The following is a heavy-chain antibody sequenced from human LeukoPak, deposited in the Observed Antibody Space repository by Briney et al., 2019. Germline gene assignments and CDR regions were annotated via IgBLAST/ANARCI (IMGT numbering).Heavy chain of an antibody. Sequence: SETLSLTCAVYGGSFSGYYWSWIRQPPGKGLEWIGEINHSGSTNYNPSLKSRVTISVDTSKNQFSLKLSSVTAADTAVYYCARGLGVYGVLNYYYYYMDVWGKGTTVTVSS. CDR3: ARGLGVYGVLNYYYYYMDV. V-gene: IGHV4-34*01. D-gene: IGHD4-17*01. J-gene: IGHJ6*03. CDR2: INHSGST. CDR1: GGSFSGYY.